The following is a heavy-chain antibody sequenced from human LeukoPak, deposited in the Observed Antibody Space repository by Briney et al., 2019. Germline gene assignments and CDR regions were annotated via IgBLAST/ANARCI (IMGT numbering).Heavy chain of an antibody. Sequence: GGSLRLSCAASGFTFSSYSVNWVRQAPGKGLEWVSSISSSGSYIYYADSVKGRFTISRDNAKNSPYLQMNSLRAEDTAVYYCARGYYGDPSQVYYFDYWGQGTLVTVSS. CDR1: GFTFSSYS. J-gene: IGHJ4*02. V-gene: IGHV3-21*01. CDR3: ARGYYGDPSQVYYFDY. D-gene: IGHD4-17*01. CDR2: ISSSGSYI.